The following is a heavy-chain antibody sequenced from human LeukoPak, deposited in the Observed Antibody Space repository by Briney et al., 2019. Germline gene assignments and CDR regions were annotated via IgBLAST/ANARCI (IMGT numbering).Heavy chain of an antibody. CDR3: ARGRISTIFGVVKYYFDY. D-gene: IGHD3-3*01. J-gene: IGHJ4*02. CDR2: INHSGST. CDR1: GGSFSGYY. Sequence: SETLSLTCAVYGGSFSGYYWSWIRQPPGKGLEWIGEINHSGSTNYNPSLKSRVTISVDTSKNQFSLKLSSVTAADTAVHYCARGRISTIFGVVKYYFDYWGQGTLVTVSS. V-gene: IGHV4-34*01.